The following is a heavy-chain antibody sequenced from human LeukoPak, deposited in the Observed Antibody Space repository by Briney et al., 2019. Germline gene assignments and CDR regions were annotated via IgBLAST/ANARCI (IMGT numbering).Heavy chain of an antibody. CDR1: GFTFSSYE. Sequence: GGSLRLSCAASGFTFSSYEMNWVRQAPGKGLEWVSSISSSSSYIYYADSVKGRFTISRDNAKNSLYLQMNSLRAEDTAVYYCARTYCSSTSCRHDYWGQGTLVTVSS. CDR2: ISSSSSYI. CDR3: ARTYCSSTSCRHDY. V-gene: IGHV3-21*01. J-gene: IGHJ4*02. D-gene: IGHD2-2*01.